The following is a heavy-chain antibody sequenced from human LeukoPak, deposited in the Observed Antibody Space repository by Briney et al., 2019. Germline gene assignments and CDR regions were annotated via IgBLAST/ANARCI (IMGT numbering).Heavy chain of an antibody. CDR1: SGAISSYY. Sequence: KSSETLSLTCTVSSGAISSYYWSWIRQPPGKGLEWIGYIYYSGGTKYNPSLMSRATISVDRAQGQFSLSLTSVTAADTAVYYCARDGLYDSNGYYMDSWGQGTLVIVSS. J-gene: IGHJ4*02. CDR2: IYYSGGT. V-gene: IGHV4-59*01. D-gene: IGHD3-22*01. CDR3: ARDGLYDSNGYYMDS.